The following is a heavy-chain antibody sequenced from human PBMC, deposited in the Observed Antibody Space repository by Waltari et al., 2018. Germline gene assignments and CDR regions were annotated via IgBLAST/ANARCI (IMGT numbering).Heavy chain of an antibody. Sequence: QVQLQQWGAGLLKPSETLSLTCAVYGGSFSGYYWSWIRQPPGKGLEWIGEINHSGSTNYHPSLKSRVTISVDTSKNQFSLKLSSVTAADTAVYYCARGEEVGATGYWGQGTLVTVSS. J-gene: IGHJ4*02. CDR3: ARGEEVGATGY. V-gene: IGHV4-34*01. CDR1: GGSFSGYY. D-gene: IGHD1-26*01. CDR2: INHSGST.